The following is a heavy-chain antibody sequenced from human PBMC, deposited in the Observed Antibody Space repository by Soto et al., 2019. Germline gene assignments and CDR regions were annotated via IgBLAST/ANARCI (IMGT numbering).Heavy chain of an antibody. Sequence: GGSLRLSCAASGFICSSYDMSWVRQAPGKGLEWVSTILVDGRTFYVDSVKGRFTISRDTSKNTVYLQMNSLTAGDTALYYCAKATATGGGAFDICGQGAMVTVSS. V-gene: IGHV3-23*01. CDR3: AKATATGGGAFDI. D-gene: IGHD2-8*02. CDR1: GFICSSYD. CDR2: ILVDGRT. J-gene: IGHJ3*02.